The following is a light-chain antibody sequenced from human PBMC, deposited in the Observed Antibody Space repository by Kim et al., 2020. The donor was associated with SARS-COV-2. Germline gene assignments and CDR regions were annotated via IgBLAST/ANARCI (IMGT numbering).Light chain of an antibody. CDR3: QQYGSSPLIT. Sequence: PGDRATRSCRASQRLTSNHFAWYQPKPGQGPRLLSYAASSRATGVPDRFSGSGSGTDFTLTITRLEPEDFAVYYCQQYGSSPLITFGQGTRLEIK. J-gene: IGKJ5*01. V-gene: IGKV3-20*01. CDR1: QRLTSNH. CDR2: AAS.